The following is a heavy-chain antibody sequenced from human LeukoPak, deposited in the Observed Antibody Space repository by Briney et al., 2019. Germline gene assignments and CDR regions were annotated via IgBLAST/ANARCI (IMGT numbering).Heavy chain of an antibody. V-gene: IGHV4-34*01. J-gene: IGHJ4*02. CDR3: ARTLLLGYCTNGVCRNPYYFDY. Sequence: SETLSLTCAVYGGSFSGYYWSWIRQPPGKGLEWIGEINHSGSTNYNPSLKSRVTISVGTSKNQFSLKLSSVTAADTAVYYCARTLLLGYCTNGVCRNPYYFDYWGQGTLVTVSS. D-gene: IGHD2-8*01. CDR2: INHSGST. CDR1: GGSFSGYY.